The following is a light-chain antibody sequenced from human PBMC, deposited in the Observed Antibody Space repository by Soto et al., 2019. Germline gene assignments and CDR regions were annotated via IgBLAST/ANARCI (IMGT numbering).Light chain of an antibody. J-gene: IGLJ2*01. V-gene: IGLV2-14*03. CDR1: SSDIGAYNF. CDR3: TSLTTSTTMI. Sequence: QSALTQPASVSGSPGQSITISCTGTSSDIGAYNFVSWYQQHPGKAPKLMLYDVNIRPSGVSNRLPGSKSGNTASLTISGLQAEDEADYYCTSLTTSTTMIFGGGTKVTVL. CDR2: DVN.